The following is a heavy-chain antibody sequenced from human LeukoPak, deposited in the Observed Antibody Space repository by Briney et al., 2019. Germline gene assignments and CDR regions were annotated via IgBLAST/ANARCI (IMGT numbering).Heavy chain of an antibody. CDR2: IGAYNGNT. V-gene: IGHV1-18*01. D-gene: IGHD3-16*01. CDR1: GYTFTSYG. CDR3: VMITIGRVVIRAVLEN. J-gene: IGHJ4*02. Sequence: GAWVKLSCTSSGYTFTSYGISLVRDAPGQGLGWMGWIGAYNGNTNYAQKLQGRVTMTTDTSTSTAYMELRSLITDDAAGYLWVMITIGRVVIRAVLENCGQEGLVSVSS.